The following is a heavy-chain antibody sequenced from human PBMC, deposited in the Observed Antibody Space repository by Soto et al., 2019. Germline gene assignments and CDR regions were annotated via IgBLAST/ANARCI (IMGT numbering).Heavy chain of an antibody. CDR2: IYSSGKT. V-gene: IGHV4-4*07. D-gene: IGHD2-2*01. Sequence: GPGPICTSETLSLTCTVSGGSLNNYNWNWIRQSAGTGLEWIGRIYSSGKTYYNPSLKSRVTLSLDMLNNQISLKVTSVTAADTAMYYCARERTYQLFGEEALDSCGLGTIVTVS. CDR3: ARERTYQLFGEEALDS. CDR1: GGSLNNYN. J-gene: IGHJ3*02.